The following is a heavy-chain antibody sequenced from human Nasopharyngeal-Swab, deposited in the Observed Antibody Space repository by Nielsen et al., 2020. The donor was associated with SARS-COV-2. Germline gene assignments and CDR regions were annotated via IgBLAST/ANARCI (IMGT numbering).Heavy chain of an antibody. Sequence: GESLKISCAASGFTVSSNYMSWVRQAPGKGLEWVSVIYSGGSTYYADSVKGRFTISRDNSKNTLYLQMNSLRAEDTAVYYCARGVLSYNYYYGSGTPGAFDIWGQGTMVTVSS. CDR3: ARGVLSYNYYYGSGTPGAFDI. J-gene: IGHJ3*02. D-gene: IGHD3-10*01. CDR2: IYSGGST. V-gene: IGHV3-53*01. CDR1: GFTVSSNY.